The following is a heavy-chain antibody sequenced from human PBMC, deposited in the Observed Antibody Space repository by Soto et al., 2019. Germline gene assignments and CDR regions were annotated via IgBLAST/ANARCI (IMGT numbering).Heavy chain of an antibody. Sequence: GSLRLSCAASGFTFSDYYMSWIRQAPGKGLEWVSYISSSGSTIYYADSVKGRFTISRDNAKNSLYLQMNSLRAEDTAVYYCARVADYDSSGYYLATYYYYGMDVWGQGTTVTVSS. CDR3: ARVADYDSSGYYLATYYYYGMDV. V-gene: IGHV3-11*01. CDR2: ISSSGSTI. CDR1: GFTFSDYY. J-gene: IGHJ6*02. D-gene: IGHD3-22*01.